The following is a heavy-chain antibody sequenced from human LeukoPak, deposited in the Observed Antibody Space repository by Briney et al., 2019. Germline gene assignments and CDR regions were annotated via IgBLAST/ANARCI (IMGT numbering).Heavy chain of an antibody. Sequence: GGSLRLSCAASGFIFRNYYMSWVRQAPGKGLEWVSAINGSGNSTYYADSVQGRFTISRDNSKNTLYLQMNSLRAEDTAVYYCCDGMDVWGQGTTVAVSS. J-gene: IGHJ6*02. CDR3: CDGMDV. CDR1: GFIFRNYY. CDR2: INGSGNST. V-gene: IGHV3-23*01.